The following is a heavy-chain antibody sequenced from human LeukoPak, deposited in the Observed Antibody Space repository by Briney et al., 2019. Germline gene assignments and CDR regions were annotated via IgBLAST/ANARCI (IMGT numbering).Heavy chain of an antibody. CDR1: GFTFSSYS. J-gene: IGHJ4*02. CDR3: ARASLAVAGTKLDY. D-gene: IGHD6-19*01. CDR2: ISSSSSYI. V-gene: IGHV3-21*01. Sequence: GGSLRLSCAASGFTFSSYSMNWVRQAPGKGLEWVSSISSSSSYIYYADSVKGRFTISRDNAKNSLYLQMNSLRAEDTAVYYCARASLAVAGTKLDYWGQGTLVTVSS.